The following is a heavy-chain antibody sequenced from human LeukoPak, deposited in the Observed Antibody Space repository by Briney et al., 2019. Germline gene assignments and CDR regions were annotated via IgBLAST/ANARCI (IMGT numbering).Heavy chain of an antibody. CDR3: AKGRSVARDFDY. J-gene: IGHJ4*02. V-gene: IGHV3-23*01. CDR2: ISGSGGST. Sequence: GGSLRLSCAASGFTFSSYAMSWVRQAPGKGLEWVSAISGSGGSTYYADSVKGRFTISRDNSKNTLYLQMNSLRAEDTAAYYCAKGRSVARDFDYWGQGTLVTVSS. CDR1: GFTFSSYA.